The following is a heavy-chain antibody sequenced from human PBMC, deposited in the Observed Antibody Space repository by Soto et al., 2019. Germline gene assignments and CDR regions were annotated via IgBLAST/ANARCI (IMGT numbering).Heavy chain of an antibody. CDR2: IYWDDDK. V-gene: IGHV2-5*02. Sequence: SGPTLVNPTQTLTLTCTFSGFSLSTSGVGVGWIRQPPGKALEWLALIYWDDDKRYSPSLKSRLTITKDTSKNQVVLTMTNMDPVDTATYYCAHTGYDFWSGYPYYFDYWGQGTLVTVSS. J-gene: IGHJ4*02. CDR3: AHTGYDFWSGYPYYFDY. D-gene: IGHD3-3*01. CDR1: GFSLSTSGVG.